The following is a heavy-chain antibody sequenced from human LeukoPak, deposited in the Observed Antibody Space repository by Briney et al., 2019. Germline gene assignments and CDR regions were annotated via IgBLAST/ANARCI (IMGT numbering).Heavy chain of an antibody. J-gene: IGHJ4*02. CDR3: ARGGSGWYYFDY. V-gene: IGHV4-59*12. CDR2: IYHSGST. Sequence: PSETLSLTCTVSGGSISSYYWSWIRQPPEKGLEWIGEIYHSGSTNYNPSLKSRITISVDKSKNQFSLKLSSVTAADTAVYYCARGGSGWYYFDYWGQGTLVTVSS. CDR1: GGSISSYY. D-gene: IGHD6-19*01.